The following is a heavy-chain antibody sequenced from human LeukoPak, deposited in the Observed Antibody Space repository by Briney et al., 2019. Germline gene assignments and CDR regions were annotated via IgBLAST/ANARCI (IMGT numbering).Heavy chain of an antibody. CDR1: GFTFSSYA. D-gene: IGHD6-19*01. Sequence: HPGGSLRLSCAASGFTFSSYAMSWVRQAPGKGLEWVSAISGSGGSTYYADSVKGRFTISRDNSKNTLYLQMNSLRAEDTAVYYCAKDGQWLVRVRGGWFDPWGQGTLVTVSS. CDR2: ISGSGGST. V-gene: IGHV3-23*01. J-gene: IGHJ5*02. CDR3: AKDGQWLVRVRGGWFDP.